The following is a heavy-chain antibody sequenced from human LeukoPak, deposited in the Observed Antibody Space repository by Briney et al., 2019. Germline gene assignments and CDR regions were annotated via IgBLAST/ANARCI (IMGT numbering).Heavy chain of an antibody. CDR2: IHYSGST. CDR1: SGSISSYY. J-gene: IGHJ6*02. D-gene: IGHD2-8*01. CDR3: ASTGTYCTNGVCYFDYYYGMDV. V-gene: IGHV4-59*01. Sequence: KPSETLSLTCTVSSGSISSYYWTWIRQPPGKGLEWIGYIHYSGSTYYNPSLLSRVTMSVDTSKNQFSLKLSSVTAADTAVYYCASTGTYCTNGVCYFDYYYGMDVWGQGTTVTVSS.